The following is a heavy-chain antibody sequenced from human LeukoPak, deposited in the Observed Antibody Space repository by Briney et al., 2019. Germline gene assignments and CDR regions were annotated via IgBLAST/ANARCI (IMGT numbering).Heavy chain of an antibody. CDR1: GYTFTSYD. V-gene: IGHV1-8*03. CDR2: MNPNSGNT. CDR3: ARGLRLPTRARYYYYYMDV. J-gene: IGHJ6*03. Sequence: ASVKVSCKAAGYTFTSYDINWVRQATGQGVEWMGWMNPNSGNTGYAQKFEGRVTITRNTSISTAYMGLSSLKSEDTDVYCCARGLRLPTRARYYYYYMDVWGKGTTVTVSS.